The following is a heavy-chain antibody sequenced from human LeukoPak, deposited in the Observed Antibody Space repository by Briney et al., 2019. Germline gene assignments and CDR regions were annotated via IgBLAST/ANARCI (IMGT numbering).Heavy chain of an antibody. J-gene: IGHJ4*02. Sequence: PGGSLRLSCAASGFTFSSYGLHWVRQAPGKGPEWLAFISYDGRNKYYADSVKGQLTISRDNSKNTVYLQMNSLSAEDTAVFHCATHLTTDFDNWGQGTLVTVSS. CDR1: GFTFSSYG. D-gene: IGHD4-11*01. CDR2: ISYDGRNK. CDR3: ATHLTTDFDN. V-gene: IGHV3-30*03.